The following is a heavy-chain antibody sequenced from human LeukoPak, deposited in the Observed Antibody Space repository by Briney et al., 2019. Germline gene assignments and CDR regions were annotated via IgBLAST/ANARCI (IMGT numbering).Heavy chain of an antibody. CDR3: AREIYYDSSGYYSAPLPDY. CDR1: GGSISSSSYY. D-gene: IGHD3-22*01. CDR2: IYYSGST. V-gene: IGHV4-39*01. J-gene: IGHJ4*02. Sequence: SETLSLTCTVSGGSISSSSYYWGWIRQPPGKGLEWIGSIYYSGSTYYNPSLKSRVTISVDTSKNQFSLKLSPVTAADTAVYYCAREIYYDSSGYYSAPLPDYWGQGTLVTVSS.